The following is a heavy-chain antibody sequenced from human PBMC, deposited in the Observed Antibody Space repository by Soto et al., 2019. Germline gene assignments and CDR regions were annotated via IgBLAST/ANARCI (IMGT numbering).Heavy chain of an antibody. J-gene: IGHJ4*02. Sequence: EVQLVESGGGLVQPGGSLRLSCAASGFSFSGYGMNWVRQAPGKGLEWVSCISGSGGTIYYADSVKGRFTISRNNAKNSLCLQMNSLRGEDTAVYYCAREMPAFDLWGQGTLVTVSS. V-gene: IGHV3-48*01. CDR1: GFSFSGYG. CDR2: ISGSGGTI. D-gene: IGHD2-2*01. CDR3: AREMPAFDL.